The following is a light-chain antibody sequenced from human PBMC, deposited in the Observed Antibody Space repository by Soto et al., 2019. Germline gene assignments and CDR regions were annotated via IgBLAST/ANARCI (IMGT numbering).Light chain of an antibody. V-gene: IGKV3-20*01. CDR1: QTIRSNY. J-gene: IGKJ1*01. CDR3: EQYGSSRWT. CDR2: GAS. Sequence: ETVLTQSPGTLSLSPGERSTLSRRASQTIRSNYLAWYRQTPGQAPRLLTYGASNRATGIADRFSGSGSGKDFTRISRRLEPEDFAMYYWEQYGSSRWTFGQGTKVQIK.